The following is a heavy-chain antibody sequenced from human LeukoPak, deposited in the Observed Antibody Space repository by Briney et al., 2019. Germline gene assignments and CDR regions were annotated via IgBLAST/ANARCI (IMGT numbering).Heavy chain of an antibody. CDR2: ISYDGSNK. Sequence: GGSLRLSCAASGFTFSSYGMHWVRQAPGKGLEWVAVISYDGSNKYYADSVKGRFTISRDNAKNSLYLQMNSLRAEDTAVYYCASRLLYWGQGILVTVSS. CDR3: ASRLLY. CDR1: GFTFSSYG. V-gene: IGHV3-30*03. J-gene: IGHJ4*02.